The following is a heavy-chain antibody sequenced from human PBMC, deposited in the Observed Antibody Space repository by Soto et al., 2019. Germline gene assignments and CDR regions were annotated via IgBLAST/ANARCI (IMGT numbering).Heavy chain of an antibody. Sequence: GASVKVSCKVSGYTLTELSMHWVRQAPGKGLEWMGGFDPEDGETIYAQKFQGRVTMTEDTSTDTAYMELSSLRSEDTAVYYCATFCSSTSCPPALYYYGMDVWGQGTTVTVSS. J-gene: IGHJ6*02. CDR1: GYTLTELS. D-gene: IGHD2-2*01. CDR3: ATFCSSTSCPPALYYYGMDV. CDR2: FDPEDGET. V-gene: IGHV1-24*01.